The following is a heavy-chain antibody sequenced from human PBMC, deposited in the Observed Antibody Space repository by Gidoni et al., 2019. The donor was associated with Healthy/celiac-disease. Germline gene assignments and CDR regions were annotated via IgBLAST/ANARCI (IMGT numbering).Heavy chain of an antibody. V-gene: IGHV3-23*01. CDR1: GFTFSSYA. Sequence: EVQLLESGGGLVQPGGSLRLSCAASGFTFSSYAISWVRQAPGKGLELVSAISGSGGSTYYADSVKGRFTISRDNSKNTLYLQMNSLRAEDTAVYYCAKTYDSSGYIFDYWGQGTLVTVSS. CDR2: ISGSGGST. D-gene: IGHD3-22*01. J-gene: IGHJ4*02. CDR3: AKTYDSSGYIFDY.